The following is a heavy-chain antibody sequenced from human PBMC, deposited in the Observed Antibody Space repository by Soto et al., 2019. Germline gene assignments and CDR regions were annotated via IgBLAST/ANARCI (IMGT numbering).Heavy chain of an antibody. CDR3: THRLVGSGQGY. D-gene: IGHD2-15*01. J-gene: IGHJ4*02. Sequence: SGPTLVNPTQTLTLTCTFSGFSLTTGRVGVGWIRQPPGKALEWLAVIHWNDDNHYSPSLKSRLTITKDTSKNQVVLTLTNVDPVDTATYYCTHRLVGSGQGYWGQGTLVTVSS. CDR2: IHWNDDN. CDR1: GFSLTTGRVG. V-gene: IGHV2-5*01.